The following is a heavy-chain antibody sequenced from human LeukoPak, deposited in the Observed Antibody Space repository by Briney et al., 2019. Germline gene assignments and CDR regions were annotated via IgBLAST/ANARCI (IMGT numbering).Heavy chain of an antibody. CDR3: ARDNGYYYDSSGTGDNWFDP. J-gene: IGHJ5*02. CDR2: IIPMFGTA. CDR1: GGTFSRYA. V-gene: IGHV1-69*06. Sequence: SVKVSCKAPGGTFSRYAISWVRQAPGQGLEWMGGIIPMFGTAKYAQKFQGRVTITADKSTSTAYMELSSLRSEDMAVYYCARDNGYYYDSSGTGDNWFDPWGQGTLVTVSS. D-gene: IGHD3-22*01.